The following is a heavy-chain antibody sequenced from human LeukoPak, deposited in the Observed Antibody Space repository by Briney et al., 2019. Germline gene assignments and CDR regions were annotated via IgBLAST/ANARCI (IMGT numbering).Heavy chain of an antibody. D-gene: IGHD3-10*01. V-gene: IGHV3-73*01. J-gene: IGHJ6*03. CDR2: IRSKANSYAT. CDR3: TSGGSGSYPLYYNYYMDV. CDR1: GFTFSGSA. Sequence: GGSLRLSCAASGFTFSGSAMHWVRQASGKGQEWVGRIRSKANSYATAYAASVKGRFTISRDDSKNTAYLQMNSLKTEDTAVYYCTSGGSGSYPLYYNYYMDVWGKGTTVTVSS.